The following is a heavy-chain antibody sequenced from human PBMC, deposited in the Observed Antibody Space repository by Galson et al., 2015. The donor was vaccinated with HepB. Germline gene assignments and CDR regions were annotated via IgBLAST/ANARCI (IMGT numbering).Heavy chain of an antibody. J-gene: IGHJ6*02. D-gene: IGHD3-22*01. CDR1: GGTFSSYT. V-gene: IGHV1-69*02. Sequence: SVKVSCKASGGTFSSYTISWVRQAPGQGLEWMGRIIPILGIANYAQKFKGRVTITADKSTSTAYMELSSLRSEGTAVYYCASLAYYYDSSGYYYYYYGMDVWGQGTTVTVSS. CDR2: IIPILGIA. CDR3: ASLAYYYDSSGYYYYYYGMDV.